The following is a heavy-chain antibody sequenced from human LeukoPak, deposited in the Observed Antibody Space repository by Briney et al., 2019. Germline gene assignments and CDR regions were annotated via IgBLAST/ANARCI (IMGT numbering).Heavy chain of an antibody. V-gene: IGHV1-69*05. CDR1: GGTFSSYA. CDR2: IIPIFGTA. J-gene: IGHJ4*02. CDR3: ARGGLITIFGVVTRGEFDY. D-gene: IGHD3-3*01. Sequence: SVKVSCKASGGTFSSYAISWVRQAPGQGLEWMGGIIPIFGTANYAQKFQGRVTITTDESTSTAYMELSSLRSEDTAVYYCARGGLITIFGVVTRGEFDYWGQGTLVTVSS.